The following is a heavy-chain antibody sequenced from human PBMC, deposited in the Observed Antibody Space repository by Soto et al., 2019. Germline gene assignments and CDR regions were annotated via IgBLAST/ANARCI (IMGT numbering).Heavy chain of an antibody. V-gene: IGHV4-30-2*01. Sequence: QLQLQESGSGLVKPSQTLSLTCAVSGGSISSGGYSWSWIRQPPGKGLEWIGYIYHSGSTDYNPSLKTRDALSVARSNNHCSLKLGSVTAAETAVYYCARAGGLGAVAVNSGGQGTRFTVSS. CDR2: IYHSGST. CDR1: GGSISSGGYS. J-gene: IGHJ4*02. CDR3: ARAGGLGAVAVNS. D-gene: IGHD6-19*01.